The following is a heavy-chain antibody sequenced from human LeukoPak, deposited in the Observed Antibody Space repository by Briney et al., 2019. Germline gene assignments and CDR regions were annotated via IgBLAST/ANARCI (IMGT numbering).Heavy chain of an antibody. J-gene: IGHJ6*03. Sequence: GGSLRLSCAASGFTFSSYAMHWVRQAPGKGLEWVAVISYDGSNKYYADSVKGRFTISRDSSKNTLYLQMNSLRAEDTAIYYCAKNGDRGAYCSGGSCYPYFYYYMDVWGKGTTVTISS. V-gene: IGHV3-30*04. D-gene: IGHD2-15*01. CDR1: GFTFSSYA. CDR3: AKNGDRGAYCSGGSCYPYFYYYMDV. CDR2: ISYDGSNK.